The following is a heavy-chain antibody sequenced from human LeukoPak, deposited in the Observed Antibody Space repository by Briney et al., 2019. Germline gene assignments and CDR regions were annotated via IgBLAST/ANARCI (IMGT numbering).Heavy chain of an antibody. CDR3: ARDRYYGSGYYIDV. J-gene: IGHJ6*03. Sequence: KSGGSLRLSCAASGFTFSDYYMSWIRQAPGKGLEWVSYISSSGSTIYYADSVKGRFTISRDNAKNSLYLQMNSLRAEDTAVYYCARDRYYGSGYYIDVWGKGTTVTISS. CDR1: GFTFSDYY. CDR2: ISSSGSTI. V-gene: IGHV3-11*01. D-gene: IGHD3-10*01.